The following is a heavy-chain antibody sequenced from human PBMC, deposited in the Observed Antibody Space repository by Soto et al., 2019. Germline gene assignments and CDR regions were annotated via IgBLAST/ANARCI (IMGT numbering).Heavy chain of an antibody. J-gene: IGHJ4*02. CDR2: IYYSGST. D-gene: IGHD3-3*01. Sequence: SETLSVTCTVSGGSISSYYWSWIRQPPGKGLEWIGYIYYSGSTNYNPSLKSRVTISVDTSKNQFSLKLSSVTAADTAVYYCARHENGDDFWSGYYLDYWGQGTLVTVSS. CDR3: ARHENGDDFWSGYYLDY. CDR1: GGSISSYY. V-gene: IGHV4-59*08.